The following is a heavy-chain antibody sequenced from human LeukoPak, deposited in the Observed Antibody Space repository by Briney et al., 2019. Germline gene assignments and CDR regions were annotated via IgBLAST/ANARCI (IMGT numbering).Heavy chain of an antibody. J-gene: IGHJ3*02. Sequence: GESLKISCKGPGYSFTSYWIGWVRQMPGKGLEWMGIIYPGDSDTRYSPSFQGQVTISADKSISTAYLQWSSLKASDTAMYYCARDGDYYGSGSYSYFDAFDIWGQGTMVTVSS. D-gene: IGHD3-10*01. CDR3: ARDGDYYGSGSYSYFDAFDI. CDR1: GYSFTSYW. V-gene: IGHV5-51*01. CDR2: IYPGDSDT.